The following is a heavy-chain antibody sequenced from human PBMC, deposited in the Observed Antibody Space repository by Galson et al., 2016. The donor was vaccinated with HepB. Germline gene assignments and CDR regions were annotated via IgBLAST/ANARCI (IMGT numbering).Heavy chain of an antibody. CDR1: GDYITSYC. V-gene: IGHV4-59*08. D-gene: IGHD2-2*01. CDR2: IYYRGST. Sequence: SETLSLTCTVSGDYITSYCWSWIRQPPGKGLEWIGYIYYRGSTNYNPSLKSRVTISVDTSKNQFSLKLSSVTAADTAVYYCARRTSSWYYFDYWGQGTLVTVSS. CDR3: ARRTSSWYYFDY. J-gene: IGHJ4*02.